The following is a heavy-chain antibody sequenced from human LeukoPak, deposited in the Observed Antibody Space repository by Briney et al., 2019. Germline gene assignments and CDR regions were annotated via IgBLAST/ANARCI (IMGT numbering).Heavy chain of an antibody. V-gene: IGHV1-69*04. CDR2: IIPILGIA. CDR1: GGTFSSYA. Sequence: GASVKVSCKASGGTFSSYAISWVRQAPGQGPEWMGRIIPILGIANYAQKFQGRVTITADKSTSTAYMELSSLRSEDTAVYYCAGLPDDAFDIWGQGTMVTVSS. CDR3: AGLPDDAFDI. J-gene: IGHJ3*02.